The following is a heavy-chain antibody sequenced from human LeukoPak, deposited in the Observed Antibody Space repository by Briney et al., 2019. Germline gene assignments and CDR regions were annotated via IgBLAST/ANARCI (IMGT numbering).Heavy chain of an antibody. J-gene: IGHJ4*02. CDR2: IDPSDSYT. CDR1: GYSFTPYW. CDR3: AIDPYYYDGSGSLDY. Sequence: GESLKISCKGSGYSFTPYWIAWVRQMPGKGLEWLGRIDPSDSYTDYSPSFQGHVTISADKSISTAYLQWSSLKASDTAMYYCAIDPYYYDGSGSLDYWGQGTLVTVSS. D-gene: IGHD3-22*01. V-gene: IGHV5-10-1*01.